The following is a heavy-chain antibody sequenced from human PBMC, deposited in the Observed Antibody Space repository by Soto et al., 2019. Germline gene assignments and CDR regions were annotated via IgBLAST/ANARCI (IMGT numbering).Heavy chain of an antibody. D-gene: IGHD6-13*01. CDR3: AKEYGSTWIDH. Sequence: GGSLRLSCAASGFTFSSYGMHWVRQAPGKGLEWVAAMSYDGTKQYYVDSVKGRFTISRDNSRNTLFLQLNSLRDEDTAVYYCAKEYGSTWIDHWGQGTPVTVSS. CDR2: MSYDGTKQ. V-gene: IGHV3-30*18. J-gene: IGHJ4*02. CDR1: GFTFSSYG.